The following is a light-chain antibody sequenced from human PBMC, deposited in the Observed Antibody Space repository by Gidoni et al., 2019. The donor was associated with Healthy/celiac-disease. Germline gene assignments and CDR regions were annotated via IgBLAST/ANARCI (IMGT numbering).Light chain of an antibody. Sequence: SYELTQPPSVSVSPGQTASITCPGDKLGDKYAWWYQQKPGQSPVLVIYQDSKRPSGIPERFSGSNSGNTATLTISGTQAMDEADYYCQAWDSSTYVFGTGTKVTVL. CDR2: QDS. CDR3: QAWDSSTYV. V-gene: IGLV3-1*01. CDR1: KLGDKY. J-gene: IGLJ1*01.